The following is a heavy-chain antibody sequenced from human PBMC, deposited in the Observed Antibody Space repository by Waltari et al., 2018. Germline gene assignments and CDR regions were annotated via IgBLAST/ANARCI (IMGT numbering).Heavy chain of an antibody. CDR3: AKAMVQGPIIFDY. CDR2: ISGSGGST. Sequence: EVQLLESGGGLVQPGGSLRLSCAASGFTFSSYAMRWVRRAPGKGLEWVSAISGSGGSTYYADSVKGRFTISRDNSKNTLYLQMNSLRAEDTAVYYCAKAMVQGPIIFDYWGQGTLVTVSS. D-gene: IGHD3-10*01. J-gene: IGHJ4*02. V-gene: IGHV3-23*01. CDR1: GFTFSSYA.